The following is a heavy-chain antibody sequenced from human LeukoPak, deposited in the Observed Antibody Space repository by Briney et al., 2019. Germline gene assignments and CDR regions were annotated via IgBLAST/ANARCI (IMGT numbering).Heavy chain of an antibody. J-gene: IGHJ4*02. V-gene: IGHV4-59*01. Sequence: SETLSLTCTVSGGSISSYYWSWIRQPPGKGLECIGYIYYSGSTNYNPSLKSRVTISVDTSKNQFSLKLSSVTAAATAVYYCARNGGIAAIDYWGQGTLVSVSS. CDR1: GGSISSYY. CDR2: IYYSGST. CDR3: ARNGGIAAIDY. D-gene: IGHD6-13*01.